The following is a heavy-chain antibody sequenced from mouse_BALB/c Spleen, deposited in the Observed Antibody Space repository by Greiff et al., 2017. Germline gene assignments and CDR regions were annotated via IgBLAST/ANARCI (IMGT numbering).Heavy chain of an antibody. CDR3: ARDKTYYGNYDWYFDV. V-gene: IGHV2-6-7*01. CDR2: IWGDGST. CDR1: GFSLTGYG. Sequence: VQRVESGPGLVAPSQSLSITCTVSGFSLTGYGVNWVRQPPGKGLEWLGMIWGDGSTDYNSALKSRLSISKDNSKSQVFLKMNSLQTDDTARYYCARDKTYYGNYDWYFDVWGAGTTVTVSS. J-gene: IGHJ1*01. D-gene: IGHD2-10*01.